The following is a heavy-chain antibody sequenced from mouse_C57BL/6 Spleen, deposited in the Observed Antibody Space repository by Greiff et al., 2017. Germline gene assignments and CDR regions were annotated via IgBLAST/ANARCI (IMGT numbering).Heavy chain of an antibody. CDR2: ISYSGST. CDR1: GYSITSGYD. Sequence: EVQLVESGPGMVKPSQSLSLTCTVTGYSITSGYDWHWIRHFPGNKLEWMGYISYSGSTNYNPSLKSRISITHDTSKNHFFLKLNSVTTEDTATYYCARMDYDYDGVFDYWGQGTTLTVSS. CDR3: ARMDYDYDGVFDY. V-gene: IGHV3-1*01. J-gene: IGHJ2*01. D-gene: IGHD2-4*01.